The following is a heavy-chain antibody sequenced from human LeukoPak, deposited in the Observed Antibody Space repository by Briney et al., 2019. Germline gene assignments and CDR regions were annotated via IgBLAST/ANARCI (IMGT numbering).Heavy chain of an antibody. CDR3: ARGSYAGEVYFDY. V-gene: IGHV4-30-2*01. J-gene: IGHJ4*02. CDR2: IYHSGST. CDR1: GASIGSGGYS. D-gene: IGHD2-2*01. Sequence: SSQTLSLTCAVSGASIGSGGYSWSWIRQPPGKGLEWIGYIYHSGSTYYNPSLKSRITISIDRSENQFSLQLTSVTAADTAVYYCARGSYAGEVYFDYWGQGALVTVSS.